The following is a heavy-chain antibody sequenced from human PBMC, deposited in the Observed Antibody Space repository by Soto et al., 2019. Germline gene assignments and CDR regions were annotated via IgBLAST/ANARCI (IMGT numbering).Heavy chain of an antibody. CDR2: IYTSGST. D-gene: IGHD4-17*01. V-gene: IGHV4-4*07. J-gene: IGHJ6*02. CDR3: ARYGGSSSRLYGMDV. Sequence: SETLSLTCTVSGGSISSYYWSWIRRPAGKGLEWIGRIYTSGSTNYNPSLKSRVTMSVDTSKNQFSLKLSSVTAADTAVYYCARYGGSSSRLYGMDVWGQGTTVTVSS. CDR1: GGSISSYY.